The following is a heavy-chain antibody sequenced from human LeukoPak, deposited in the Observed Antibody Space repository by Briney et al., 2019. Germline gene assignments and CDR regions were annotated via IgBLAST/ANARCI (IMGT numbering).Heavy chain of an antibody. CDR1: GFTFSSYS. Sequence: GGSLRLSCAASGFTFSSYSMNWVRQAPGKGLEWVSSISSSSSYIYYADSVKGRFTISRDNAKNSLYLQMNSLRAEDTAVYYCARGGFGVIITNWFDPWGQGTLVTVSS. CDR2: ISSSSSYI. J-gene: IGHJ5*02. D-gene: IGHD3-3*01. CDR3: ARGGFGVIITNWFDP. V-gene: IGHV3-21*01.